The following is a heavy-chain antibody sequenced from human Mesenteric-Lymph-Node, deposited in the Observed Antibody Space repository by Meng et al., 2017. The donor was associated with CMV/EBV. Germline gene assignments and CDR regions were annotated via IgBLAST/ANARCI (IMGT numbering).Heavy chain of an antibody. D-gene: IGHD3-10*01. Sequence: TNYGMNVLRQAPGQGLEWMGWISAYNGVTNYAQKLQGRVTMTTDTSTNTAYMELRSLRSDDTAVYYCARLNVVAVRGVITRSLDYWGQGTLVTVSS. CDR3: ARLNVVAVRGVITRSLDY. CDR2: ISAYNGVT. CDR1: TNYG. V-gene: IGHV1-18*01. J-gene: IGHJ4*02.